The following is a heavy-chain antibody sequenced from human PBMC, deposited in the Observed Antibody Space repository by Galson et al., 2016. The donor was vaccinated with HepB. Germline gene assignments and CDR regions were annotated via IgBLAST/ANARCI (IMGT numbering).Heavy chain of an antibody. J-gene: IGHJ4*01. V-gene: IGHV4-39*01. CDR2: IYYSGST. CDR1: GGSISSSSYY. D-gene: IGHD6-19*01. CDR3: ARRVAVAGIYYFDY. Sequence: ETLSLTCTVSGGSISSSSYYWGWIRQPPGKGLEWIGSIYYSGSTYYNPSLKSRVTISVDTSKNQFSLKLSSVTAADTAVYYCARRVAVAGIYYFDYWGRGTLVTVSS.